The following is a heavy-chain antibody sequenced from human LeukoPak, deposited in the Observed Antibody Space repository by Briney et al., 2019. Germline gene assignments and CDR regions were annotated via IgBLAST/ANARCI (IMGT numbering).Heavy chain of an antibody. CDR1: GGSISSSNW. CDR2: IYHSGST. J-gene: IGHJ4*02. CDR3: ARVGGSGSYYTSLFDY. Sequence: PSGTLSLTCAVSGGSISSSNWWSWVRQPPGKGLEWIGEIYHSGSTNYNPSLKSRVTISVDKSKNQFSLKLSSVTAADTAVYYCARVGGSGSYYTSLFDYWGQGTLVTVSS. V-gene: IGHV4-4*02. D-gene: IGHD3-10*01.